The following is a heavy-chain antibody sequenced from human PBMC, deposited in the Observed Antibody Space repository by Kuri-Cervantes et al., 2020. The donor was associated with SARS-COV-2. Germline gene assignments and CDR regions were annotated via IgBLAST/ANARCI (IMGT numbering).Heavy chain of an antibody. CDR2: ISWDGSRT. V-gene: IGHV3-43*01. Sequence: GGSLRLSCVTSGFTYDDYTMHWVRQAPGKGLEWVSQISWDGSRTYYADSVKGRFTISRDNSKNTLYLQMNSPRAEDTAVYYCAKGSLYYYGSGGGDYWGQGTLVTFSS. CDR1: GFTYDDYT. D-gene: IGHD3-10*01. CDR3: AKGSLYYYGSGGGDY. J-gene: IGHJ4*02.